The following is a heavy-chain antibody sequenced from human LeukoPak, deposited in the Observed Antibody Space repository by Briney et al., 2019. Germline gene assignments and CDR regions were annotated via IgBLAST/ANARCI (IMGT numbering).Heavy chain of an antibody. CDR2: IIPIFGTA. J-gene: IGHJ6*02. CDR3: ARFASSSWWGNYGMDV. V-gene: IGHV1-69*01. D-gene: IGHD6-13*01. CDR1: GGTFSSYA. Sequence: SVKVSCKASGGTFSSYAISWVRQAPGQGLEWMGGIIPIFGTANYAQRFQGRVTITADESTSTAYMELSSLRSEDTAVYYCARFASSSWWGNYGMDVWGQGTTVTVSS.